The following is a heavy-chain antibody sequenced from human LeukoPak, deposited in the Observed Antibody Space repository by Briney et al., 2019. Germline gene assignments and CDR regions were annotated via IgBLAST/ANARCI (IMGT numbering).Heavy chain of an antibody. CDR3: ARGSDYYDSSGYYLPDY. V-gene: IGHV1-69*05. Sequence: SVKVSCKASGGTFSSYAISWVRQAPGQGLEWMGGIIPIFGTANYAQKFQGRVTITTDESTSTAYMELSSLRSEDTAVYYCARGSDYYDSSGYYLPDYWGQGTLVTVS. CDR2: IIPIFGTA. D-gene: IGHD3-22*01. J-gene: IGHJ4*02. CDR1: GGTFSSYA.